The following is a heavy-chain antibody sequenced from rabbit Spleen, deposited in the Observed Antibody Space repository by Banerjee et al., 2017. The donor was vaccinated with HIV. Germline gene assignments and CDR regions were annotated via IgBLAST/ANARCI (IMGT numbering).Heavy chain of an antibody. CDR2: IYSTIHYT. CDR1: GFSFSSGYD. D-gene: IGHD3-3*01. J-gene: IGHJ4*01. CDR3: ARDLVVAIGWNFNL. V-gene: IGHV1S45*01. Sequence: QEQLVESGGGLVQPEGSLTLTCTASGFSFSSGYDIVWVRQAPGKGLEWIGYIYSTIHYTYYANWAKGRFTISKTSSTTVTLQMTSLTAADTATYFCARDLVVAIGWNFNLWGQGTLVTVS.